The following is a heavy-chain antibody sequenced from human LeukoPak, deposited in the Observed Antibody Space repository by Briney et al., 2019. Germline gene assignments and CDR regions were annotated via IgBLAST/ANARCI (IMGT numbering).Heavy chain of an antibody. CDR3: AKVHRVAATLYFDY. V-gene: IGHV3-23*01. J-gene: IGHJ4*02. Sequence: GGSLSLSCAASGFTFSSIALGWVGQAPGKGREGVSAISGCGGSTYYADSVKGRFTISRDNSKNTLYLQMNSLRAEDTAVYYCAKVHRVAATLYFDYWGQGTLVTVSS. CDR1: GFTFSSIA. CDR2: ISGCGGST. D-gene: IGHD2-15*01.